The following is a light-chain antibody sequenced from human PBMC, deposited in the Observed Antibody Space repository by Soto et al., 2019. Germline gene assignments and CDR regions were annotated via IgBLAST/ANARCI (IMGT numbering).Light chain of an antibody. CDR1: SSDVRNYHL. Sequence: QSSLTQPASASVSPGQSITISCTGSSSDVRNYHLVSWYQQYPGKAPKLIIYEGSKRPSGVSNRFSGSRSGNTASLTISGLQPEDEADYYCCSYGGSSTFDVYGTGTKVTVL. CDR3: CSYGGSSTFDV. CDR2: EGS. V-gene: IGLV2-23*03. J-gene: IGLJ1*01.